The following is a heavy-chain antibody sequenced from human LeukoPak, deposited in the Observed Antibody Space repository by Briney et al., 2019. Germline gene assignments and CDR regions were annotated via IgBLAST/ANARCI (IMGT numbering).Heavy chain of an antibody. CDR2: IYYSGST. D-gene: IGHD1-26*01. J-gene: IGHJ4*02. Sequence: PSETLSLTCTVSGGSISSYYWSWIRQPPGKGLKWIGYIYYSGSTNYNPSLKSRVTISVDTSKNQFSLKLSSVTAADTAVYYCARTKGGSYSIDYWGQGTLVTVSS. CDR1: GGSISSYY. CDR3: ARTKGGSYSIDY. V-gene: IGHV4-59*01.